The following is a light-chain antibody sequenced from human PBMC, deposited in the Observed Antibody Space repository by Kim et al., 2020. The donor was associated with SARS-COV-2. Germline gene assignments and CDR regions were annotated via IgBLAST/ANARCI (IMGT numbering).Light chain of an antibody. V-gene: IGLV3-1*01. CDR1: KLGDKY. Sequence: SYELTQPPSVSVSPGQTASITCSGDKLGDKYACWYQQKPGQSPVLVIYQDSKRPSGIPERFSGSNSGNTATLTNSGTQAMDEADYYGQAWDSSTAGVFGT. J-gene: IGLJ1*01. CDR3: QAWDSSTAGV. CDR2: QDS.